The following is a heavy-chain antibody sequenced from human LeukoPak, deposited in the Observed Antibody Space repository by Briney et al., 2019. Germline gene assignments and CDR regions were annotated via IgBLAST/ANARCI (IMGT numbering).Heavy chain of an antibody. CDR2: IKQDGSEK. Sequence: PGGSLRLSCAASGFTFSSYWMSWVRQPAGKGLEWVANIKQDGSEKYCVDSVKGRFTISRDNAKNSLYLQMNSLRAEDTAVYYCARGASGYYDSSGYYYLDYWGQGTLVTVSS. CDR3: ARGASGYYDSSGYYYLDY. V-gene: IGHV3-7*01. CDR1: GFTFSSYW. J-gene: IGHJ4*02. D-gene: IGHD3-22*01.